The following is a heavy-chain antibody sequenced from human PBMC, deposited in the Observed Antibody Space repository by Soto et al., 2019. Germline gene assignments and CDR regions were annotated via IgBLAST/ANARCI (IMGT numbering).Heavy chain of an antibody. D-gene: IGHD6-19*01. CDR1: GFTFSSDG. Sequence: PGGSLRLSCAASGFTFSSDGMHWVRQAPGKGLEWVAVISYDGSNKYYADSVKGRFTISRDNSKNTLYLQMNSLRAEDTAVYYCAKDRRLEWLVFLDHDDWGQGTLVTVSS. J-gene: IGHJ4*02. V-gene: IGHV3-30*18. CDR3: AKDRRLEWLVFLDHDD. CDR2: ISYDGSNK.